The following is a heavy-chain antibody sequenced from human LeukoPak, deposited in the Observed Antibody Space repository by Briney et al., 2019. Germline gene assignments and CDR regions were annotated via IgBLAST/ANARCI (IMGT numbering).Heavy chain of an antibody. V-gene: IGHV1-18*01. J-gene: IGHJ4*02. Sequence: ASVKVSCKASGYTFTSYGISWVRQAPGQGLEWMGWISAYNGNTNYAQKLQGRVTMTTDTSTSTAYMELRSLRSDDTAVYYCASSGYYDSSGYYPELGDYFDYWGQGTLVTVSS. D-gene: IGHD3-22*01. CDR1: GYTFTSYG. CDR2: ISAYNGNT. CDR3: ASSGYYDSSGYYPELGDYFDY.